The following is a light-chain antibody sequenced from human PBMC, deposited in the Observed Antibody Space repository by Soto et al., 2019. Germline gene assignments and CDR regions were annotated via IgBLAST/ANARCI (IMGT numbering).Light chain of an antibody. CDR3: QQYSSPPRT. Sequence: EIVLTQSPGSLSLSPGERATLSCRASQSVSSYLAWYQQKPGQAPRLLIYGASSRATGFPDRFSGSGSGTDFSLTISRLEPEYSAVYYYQQYSSPPRTFGQGTKVEIK. J-gene: IGKJ1*01. CDR1: QSVSSY. V-gene: IGKV3-20*01. CDR2: GAS.